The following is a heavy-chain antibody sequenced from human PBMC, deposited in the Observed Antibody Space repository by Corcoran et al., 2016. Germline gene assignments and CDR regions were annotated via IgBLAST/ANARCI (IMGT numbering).Heavy chain of an antibody. J-gene: IGHJ4*02. D-gene: IGHD3-3*01. CDR2: VHSSGTT. CDR1: GDSISSTFYS. V-gene: IGHV4-39*07. Sequence: QLQLQESGPGLVKPSETLSLTCTVSGDSISSTFYSWAWIRQPPGKALEWIGNVHSSGTTYDSPSLKSRVTTSIDTSKHQFYLQLKSVTAAATGKALMWSGNVHSMCTTYDSPSLKRRVPTTIDTSKNQFSLKLKSVTAADTAVYYCARGSGGLNWNFAAPDYWGQGTLVTVSS. CDR3: WSGNVHSMCTTYDSPSLKRRVPTTIDTSKNQFSLKLKSVTAADTAVYYCARGSGGLNWNFAAPDY.